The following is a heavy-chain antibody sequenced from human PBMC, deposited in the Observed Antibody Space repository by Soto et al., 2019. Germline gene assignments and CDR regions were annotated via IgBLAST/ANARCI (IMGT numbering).Heavy chain of an antibody. V-gene: IGHV4-39*01. CDR2: IFYSGST. CDR1: GGSISTSRSY. CDR3: ARQPTTGDTDLWFDP. J-gene: IGHJ5*02. Sequence: QLQLLESGPGLVKASETLSLTCNVSGGSISTSRSYWAWIRQPPGKGLEWLATIFYSGSTYYNPSLASRVTVSVDTSKNEFSLKLRSVTAADTAVYYCARQPTTGDTDLWFDPWGQGTLVTVSS. D-gene: IGHD2-21*01.